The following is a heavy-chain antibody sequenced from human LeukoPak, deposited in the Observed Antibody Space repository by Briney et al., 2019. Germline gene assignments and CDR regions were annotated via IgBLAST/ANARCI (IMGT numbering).Heavy chain of an antibody. CDR3: ARTLFYDFWSGYPWPYGMDV. CDR1: GGSISSYY. Sequence: PSETLSLTCTVSGGSISSYYWSWIRQPPGKGLQWIGYIYYSGSANYNPSLKSRVTISVDTSKNQSSLKLSSVTAADTAVYYCARTLFYDFWSGYPWPYGMDVWGQGTTVTVSS. D-gene: IGHD3-3*01. CDR2: IYYSGSA. J-gene: IGHJ6*02. V-gene: IGHV4-59*12.